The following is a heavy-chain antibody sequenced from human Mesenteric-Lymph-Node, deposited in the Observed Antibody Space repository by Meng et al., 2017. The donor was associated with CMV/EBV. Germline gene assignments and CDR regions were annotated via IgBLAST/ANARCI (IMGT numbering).Heavy chain of an antibody. CDR3: ARDFGVYYDFWSGGYGMDV. D-gene: IGHD3-3*01. Sequence: GSLRLSCTVSGYSISSGYYWGWIRQPPGKGLEWIGSIYHSGSTYYNPSLKSRVTISVDTSKNQFSLKLSSVTAADTAVYYCARDFGVYYDFWSGGYGMDVWGQGTTVTVSS. CDR2: IYHSGST. V-gene: IGHV4-38-2*02. CDR1: GYSISSGYY. J-gene: IGHJ6*02.